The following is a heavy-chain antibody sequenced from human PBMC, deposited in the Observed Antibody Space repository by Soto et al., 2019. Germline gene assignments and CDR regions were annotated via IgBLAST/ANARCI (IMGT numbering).Heavy chain of an antibody. J-gene: IGHJ6*02. CDR2: IWYDGSNK. Sequence: QVQLVESGGGVVQPGRSLRLSCAASGFTFCSYGMHWVRQAPGKGLEWVAVIWYDGSNKYYADSVKGRFTISRDNSKNTLYLQMNSLRAEDTAVYYCARDFPNIPVYGMDVWGQGTTVTVSS. V-gene: IGHV3-33*01. CDR1: GFTFCSYG. D-gene: IGHD2-8*01. CDR3: ARDFPNIPVYGMDV.